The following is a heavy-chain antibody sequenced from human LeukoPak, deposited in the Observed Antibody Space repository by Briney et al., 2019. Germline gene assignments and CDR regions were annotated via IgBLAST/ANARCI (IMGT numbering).Heavy chain of an antibody. Sequence: ASVKVSCKASGYTFTGYYMHGVRQAPGQGVDWMGWINPNSGGTNYAQKFQGRVTMTRDTSISTDYMELSRLRSDDTAVYYCARDRGKHIVVVVAATRGLDIWGQGTMVTVSS. CDR3: ARDRGKHIVVVVAATRGLDI. CDR2: INPNSGGT. D-gene: IGHD2-15*01. CDR1: GYTFTGYY. J-gene: IGHJ3*02. V-gene: IGHV1-2*02.